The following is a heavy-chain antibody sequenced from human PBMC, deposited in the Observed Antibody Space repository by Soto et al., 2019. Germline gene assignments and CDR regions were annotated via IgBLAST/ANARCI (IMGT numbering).Heavy chain of an antibody. CDR2: ISGSGGST. J-gene: IGHJ3*02. D-gene: IGHD2-15*01. CDR1: GFTFSSYA. Sequence: GGSLRLSCAASGFTFSSYAMSWVRQAPGKGLEWVSAISGSGGSTYYADSVKGRFTISRDNSKNTLYLQMNSLRAEDTAVYYCAKVVGCSGGSCYDAFDIWGQGTMVTVSS. V-gene: IGHV3-23*01. CDR3: AKVVGCSGGSCYDAFDI.